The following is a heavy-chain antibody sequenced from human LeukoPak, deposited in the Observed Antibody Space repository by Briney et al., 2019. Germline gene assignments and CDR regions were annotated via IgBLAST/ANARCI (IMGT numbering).Heavy chain of an antibody. Sequence: GRSLRLSCAASGFSVSANYMTWVRQAPGKGLEWVTVISSGESTSYADSVKGRFTISRDNSKNTLYLQINSLRAEDTAVYYCARGDSSFDYWGQGTLVTVSS. D-gene: IGHD3-22*01. J-gene: IGHJ4*02. V-gene: IGHV3-53*01. CDR1: GFSVSANY. CDR3: ARGDSSFDY. CDR2: ISSGEST.